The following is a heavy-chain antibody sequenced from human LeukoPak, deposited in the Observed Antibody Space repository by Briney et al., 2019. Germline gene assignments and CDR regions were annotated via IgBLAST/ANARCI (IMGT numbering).Heavy chain of an antibody. Sequence: ASVKVSCKASGYTLTSYDINWVRQATGQGLEWMGWMNPNSGNTGYAQKFQGRVTMTRNTSISTAYMELSSLRSEDTAVYYCARGLWDSSSWIVWGQGTLVTVSS. CDR2: MNPNSGNT. D-gene: IGHD6-13*01. V-gene: IGHV1-8*01. J-gene: IGHJ4*02. CDR3: ARGLWDSSSWIV. CDR1: GYTLTSYD.